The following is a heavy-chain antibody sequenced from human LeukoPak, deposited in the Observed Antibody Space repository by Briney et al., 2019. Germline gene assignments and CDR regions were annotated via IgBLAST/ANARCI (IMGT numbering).Heavy chain of an antibody. CDR2: ISSSSSYI. D-gene: IGHD2-8*02. Sequence: GGSLRLSCAASGFTFSSYSMNWVRQAPGKGLEWVSSISSSSSYIYYADSVKGRFTISRDNAKNSLYLQMNSLRAEDTALYYCAASLDLAVYGIDYWGQGTLVTVSS. J-gene: IGHJ4*02. CDR1: GFTFSSYS. CDR3: AASLDLAVYGIDY. V-gene: IGHV3-21*04.